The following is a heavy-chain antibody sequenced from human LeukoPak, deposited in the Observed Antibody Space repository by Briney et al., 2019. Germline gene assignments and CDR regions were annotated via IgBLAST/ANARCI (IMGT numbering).Heavy chain of an antibody. CDR1: RYTLTQLS. V-gene: IGHV1-24*01. Sequence: GASVKVSCKVSRYTLTQLSMHWVRQAPGKGLEWMGGFDPEDGETIYAQKFQGRVTMTEDTSTDTAYMELSSLRSEDTAVYYCATDRPEYSGYEITGDAFDIWGQGTMVTVSS. J-gene: IGHJ3*02. CDR2: FDPEDGET. CDR3: ATDRPEYSGYEITGDAFDI. D-gene: IGHD5-12*01.